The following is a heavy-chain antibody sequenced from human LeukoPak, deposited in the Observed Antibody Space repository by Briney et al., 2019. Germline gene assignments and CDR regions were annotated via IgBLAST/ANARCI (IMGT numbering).Heavy chain of an antibody. CDR3: ARGGQVGATLHY. J-gene: IGHJ4*02. CDR2: IYYSGST. D-gene: IGHD1-26*01. Sequence: PSETLSLTCTVSGGSISSYYWSWIRQPPGKGLEWIGYIYYSGSTNCNPSLKSRVTISVDTSKNQFSLKLSSVTAADTAVYYCARGGQVGATLHYWGQGTLVTVSS. CDR1: GGSISSYY. V-gene: IGHV4-59*01.